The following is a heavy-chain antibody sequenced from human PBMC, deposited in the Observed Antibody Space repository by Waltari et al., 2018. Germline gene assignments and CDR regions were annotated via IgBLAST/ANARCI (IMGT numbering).Heavy chain of an antibody. CDR3: ARDVPNGYFDY. J-gene: IGHJ4*02. D-gene: IGHD1-1*01. V-gene: IGHV3-7*01. Sequence: EVHLVQSGGGLIQPGGSLRLSCGVSGFQFKNYWMTWVRQAPGKGLEWVANINQDGRDKNYVDSVEGRFTISRDNAQNSVYLQMNSLRAEDTAVYYCARDVPNGYFDYWGSGTLVTVSS. CDR1: GFQFKNYW. CDR2: INQDGRDK.